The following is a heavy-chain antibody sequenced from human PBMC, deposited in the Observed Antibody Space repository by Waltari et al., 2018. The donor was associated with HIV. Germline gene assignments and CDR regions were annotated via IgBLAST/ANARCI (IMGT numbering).Heavy chain of an antibody. V-gene: IGHV3-7*01. CDR2: IKQDGNEK. J-gene: IGHJ4*02. D-gene: IGHD1-26*01. CDR1: GFTVSKYW. CDR3: ARAYSGTYRIGDY. Sequence: EVQLVETGGALVKPGGSLRVSCVASGFTVSKYWMTWVGRAPGKGLEWVANIKQDGNEKNYLDSVKGRFTISRDNAKNSLYLQMNNLRDEDSATYYCARAYSGTYRIGDYWGQGTLVTVSS.